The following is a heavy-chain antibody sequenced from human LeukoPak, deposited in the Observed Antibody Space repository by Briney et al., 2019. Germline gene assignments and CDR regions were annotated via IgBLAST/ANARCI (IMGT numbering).Heavy chain of an antibody. CDR3: ARGKVVAGTPGQNSWDY. CDR1: GGSISSYY. Sequence: PSETLSLTCTVSGGSISSYYWSWIRQPAGKGLEWIGRIRTSGDTSYNPSLKSRVTVSVDTSGNQFSLKLSAVTAADTAVYYCARGKVVAGTPGQNSWDYWGQGTLVTVSS. J-gene: IGHJ4*02. D-gene: IGHD6-19*01. CDR2: IRTSGDT. V-gene: IGHV4-4*07.